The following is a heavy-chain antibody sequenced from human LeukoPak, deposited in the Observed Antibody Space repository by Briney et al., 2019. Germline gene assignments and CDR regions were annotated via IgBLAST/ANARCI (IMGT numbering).Heavy chain of an antibody. Sequence: KPSETLSLTCSVSDDSFSTHYWTWIRHPPGKGLEWIGYISSIGSTNYNPSPKSRVTITVDTSKKQFSLKMTSVTAADTAVDYCARDPTTVTKGFDVWGQGTMVTVSS. CDR1: DDSFSTHY. CDR3: ARDPTTVTKGFDV. V-gene: IGHV4-59*11. J-gene: IGHJ3*01. D-gene: IGHD4-17*01. CDR2: ISSIGST.